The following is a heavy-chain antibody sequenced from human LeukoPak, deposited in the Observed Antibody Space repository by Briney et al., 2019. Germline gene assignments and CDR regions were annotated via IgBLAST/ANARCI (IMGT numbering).Heavy chain of an antibody. CDR1: GGSISSGGYY. V-gene: IGHV4-31*03. Sequence: SETLSLTCTVSGGSISSGGYYWSWIRQHPGKGLEWIGYIYYSGSTYYNLSLKSRVTISVDTSKNQFSLKLSSVTAADTAVYYCASTYSSSWPLRSWGQGTLVTVSS. CDR2: IYYSGST. J-gene: IGHJ5*02. D-gene: IGHD6-13*01. CDR3: ASTYSSSWPLRS.